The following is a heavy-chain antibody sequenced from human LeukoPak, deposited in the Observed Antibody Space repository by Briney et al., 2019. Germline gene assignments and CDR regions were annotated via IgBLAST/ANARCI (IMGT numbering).Heavy chain of an antibody. V-gene: IGHV3-74*01. Sequence: GGSLRLSCAASGFTFSNYWMHWVRQAPGKGLVWVSRINGDGSGTGYADSVKGRFTISRDNAKNSLYLQMNSLRAEDTAVYYCAELGITMIGGVWGKGTTVTISS. J-gene: IGHJ6*04. CDR1: GFTFSNYW. D-gene: IGHD3-10*02. CDR2: INGDGSGT. CDR3: AELGITMIGGV.